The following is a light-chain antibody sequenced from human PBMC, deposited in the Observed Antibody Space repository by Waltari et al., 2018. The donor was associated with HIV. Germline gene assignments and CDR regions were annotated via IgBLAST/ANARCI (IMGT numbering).Light chain of an antibody. Sequence: EIVLTQSPAMLSVSPGERATLFCRASQSLSINFAWYQQKPCQAPRLLIYAASTSATGVPARFSGSGSGTEFTLTLSSLRSEDFAVYYFQQYNNWPSFIFGQGTKLQIK. CDR2: AAS. CDR3: QQYNNWPSFI. V-gene: IGKV3-15*01. J-gene: IGKJ2*01. CDR1: QSLSIN.